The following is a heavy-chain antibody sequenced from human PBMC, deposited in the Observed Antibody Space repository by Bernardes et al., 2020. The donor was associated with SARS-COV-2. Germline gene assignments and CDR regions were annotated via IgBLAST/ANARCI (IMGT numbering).Heavy chain of an antibody. D-gene: IGHD3-16*01. V-gene: IGHV3-7*03. J-gene: IGHJ6*02. Sequence: GGSLRLSCAGSGFDFSDYWMTWVRQAPGKGLEWVANIKQDGSEKYYVDSVKGRFTISRDNAKNSLYLQMNSLRAEDTAVYYCARDIFGGSGHAGDYYYYYGMDVWGQGTTVTVSS. CDR3: ARDIFGGSGHAGDYYYYYGMDV. CDR2: IKQDGSEK. CDR1: GFDFSDYW.